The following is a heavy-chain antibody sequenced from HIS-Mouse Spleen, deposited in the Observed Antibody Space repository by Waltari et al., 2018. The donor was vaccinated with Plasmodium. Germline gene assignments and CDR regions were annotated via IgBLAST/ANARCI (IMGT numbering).Heavy chain of an antibody. CDR3: ARSLGIASSYWYFDL. D-gene: IGHD2-15*01. V-gene: IGHV4-38-2*02. Sequence: QVQLQESGPGLVKPSETLSLTCTVSGYSISSGSYWGWIRQPPGKGLEWIGSIYHSGSTYYNPSLKSRVTISVDTSKNQFSLKLSSVTAADTAVYYCARSLGIASSYWYFDLWGRGTLVTVSS. CDR1: GYSISSGSY. CDR2: IYHSGST. J-gene: IGHJ2*01.